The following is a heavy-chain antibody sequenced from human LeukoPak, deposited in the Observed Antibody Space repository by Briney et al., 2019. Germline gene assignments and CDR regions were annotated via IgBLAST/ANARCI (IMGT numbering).Heavy chain of an antibody. CDR2: IKQDGSEK. Sequence: GGSLRLSCAASEFTFSGYWMSWVRQAPGKGLEWVANIKQDGSEKYYVDSVKGRFTISRDNAKNSLYLQMNSLRAEDTAVYYCARDGYCSGGSCYSFYYFHYWVQGTLVTVSS. J-gene: IGHJ4*02. V-gene: IGHV3-7*01. D-gene: IGHD2-15*01. CDR1: EFTFSGYW. CDR3: ARDGYCSGGSCYSFYYFHY.